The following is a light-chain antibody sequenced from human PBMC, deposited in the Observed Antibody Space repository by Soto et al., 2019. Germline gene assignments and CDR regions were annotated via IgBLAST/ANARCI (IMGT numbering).Light chain of an antibody. CDR1: SGSIASNY. J-gene: IGLJ2*01. V-gene: IGLV6-57*02. CDR2: EDD. Sequence: NFMLTQPHSVSESPGKTVTISCTGSSGSIASNYVQWYQQRPGSAPTTVIYEDDQRPSGVPDRFSGSIDSSSNSASLTISGLKTEDEADYYCQSYDSNNQRGVFGGGTKLTVL. CDR3: QSYDSNNQRGV.